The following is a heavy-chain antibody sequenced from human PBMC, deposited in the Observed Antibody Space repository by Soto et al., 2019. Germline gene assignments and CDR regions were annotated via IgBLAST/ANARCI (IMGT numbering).Heavy chain of an antibody. V-gene: IGHV3-11*01. CDR3: ARRQAKYYYDREDWFDP. Sequence: GGSLRLSCAASGFTFSDYYMSWIRQAQGKGLEWVSYISSSGSTIYYAVSVKGRFTISRDNAKNSLYLQMNSLRAEDTAVYYCARRQAKYYYDREDWFDPWGQGTLVTVSS. CDR1: GFTFSDYY. J-gene: IGHJ5*02. D-gene: IGHD3-22*01. CDR2: ISSSGSTI.